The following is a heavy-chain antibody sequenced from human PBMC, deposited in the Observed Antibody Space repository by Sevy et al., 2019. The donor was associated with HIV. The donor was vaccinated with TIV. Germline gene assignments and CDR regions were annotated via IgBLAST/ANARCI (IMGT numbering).Heavy chain of an antibody. Sequence: GGSLRLSCAASGFTFGDYWLTWVRQVPGKGLEWLANIKQGGSETYYADSVKGRFSISRDNAKNSLYLQMNSLRAEDTAVYYCARCQTGNYYQYGAVYYGLLFDHWGQGALVTVSS. CDR3: ARCQTGNYYQYGAVYYGLLFDH. CDR1: GFTFGDYW. V-gene: IGHV3-7*01. CDR2: IKQGGSET. J-gene: IGHJ4*02. D-gene: IGHD3-9*01.